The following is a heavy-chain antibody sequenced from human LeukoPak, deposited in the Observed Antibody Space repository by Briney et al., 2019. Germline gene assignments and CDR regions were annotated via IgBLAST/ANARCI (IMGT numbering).Heavy chain of an antibody. D-gene: IGHD1-26*01. CDR1: GFAFSTYW. J-gene: IGHJ4*02. CDR2: ISQDGGGT. CDR3: ARHSGTYFDY. V-gene: IGHV3-7*01. Sequence: GGSLRLSCAASGFAFSTYWMTWVRQAPEMGLEWVASISQDGGGTYYGDSVKGRFTISRDNAKNSLYLQMNSLRADDTAVYYCARHSGTYFDYWGQGTLVTVSS.